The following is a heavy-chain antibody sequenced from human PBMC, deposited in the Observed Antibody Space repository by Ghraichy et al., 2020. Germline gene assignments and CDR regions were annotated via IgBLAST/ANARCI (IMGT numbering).Heavy chain of an antibody. D-gene: IGHD3-3*01. J-gene: IGHJ4*02. CDR3: ARVLDGGDFWSSSRVPDY. CDR1: GFTFSNYA. CDR2: IWFDGSNK. V-gene: IGHV3-30*19. Sequence: GGSLRLSCVASGFTFSNYAMHWVRQAPGKGLEWVAVIWFDGSNKYYADSVKGRFTISRDNSKNTLYLQMNSLRVDDTAVYYCARVLDGGDFWSSSRVPDYWGQGTLVTVSS.